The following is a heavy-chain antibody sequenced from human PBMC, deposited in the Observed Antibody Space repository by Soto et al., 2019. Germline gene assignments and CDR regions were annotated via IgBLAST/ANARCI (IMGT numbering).Heavy chain of an antibody. CDR1: GFIFSDYH. V-gene: IGHV3-11*06. J-gene: IGHJ5*02. CDR2: ISSSGSDR. D-gene: IGHD3-22*01. Sequence: GRSLRLSCESSGFIFSDYHMAWIRQGPGKGLQWVSYISSSGSDRNYADSVKGRFTMSRDNAKNSVSLQMSSLRAEDTAVYYCARVAGSGYWFDPWGQGTLVTVS. CDR3: ARVAGSGYWFDP.